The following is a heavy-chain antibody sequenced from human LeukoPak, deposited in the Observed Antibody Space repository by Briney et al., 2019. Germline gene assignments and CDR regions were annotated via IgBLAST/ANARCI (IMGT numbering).Heavy chain of an antibody. CDR3: ARIRDYDSSGYYYGYFDY. CDR1: GGSISSYY. V-gene: IGHV4-59*01. Sequence: LETLSLTCTVSGGSISSYYWNWIRQPPGKGLEWIGYIYYSGSTNYNPSLKSRVTISVDTSKNQFSLKLSSVTAADTAVYYCARIRDYDSSGYYYGYFDYWGQGTLVTVSS. D-gene: IGHD3-22*01. CDR2: IYYSGST. J-gene: IGHJ4*02.